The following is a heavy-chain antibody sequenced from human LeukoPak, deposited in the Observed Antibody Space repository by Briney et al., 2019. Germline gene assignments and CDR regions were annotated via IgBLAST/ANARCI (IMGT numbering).Heavy chain of an antibody. J-gene: IGHJ4*02. CDR2: IRYDGSNK. CDR3: AKDPPYYYDSSGDWDY. Sequence: PGGSLRLSCAASGFTFSSYGMHWVRQAPDKGLEWWAFIRYDGSNKYYADSVKGRFTISRDNSKNTLYLQMNSLRAEDTAVYYCAKDPPYYYDSSGDWDYWGQGTLVTVSS. D-gene: IGHD3-22*01. CDR1: GFTFSSYG. V-gene: IGHV3-30*02.